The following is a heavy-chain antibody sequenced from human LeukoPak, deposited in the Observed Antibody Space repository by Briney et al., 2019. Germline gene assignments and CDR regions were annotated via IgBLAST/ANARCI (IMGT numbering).Heavy chain of an antibody. CDR3: ARGPGLAAAGITLDP. Sequence: PSETLSLTCTVSGGSISSGSYYWSWIRQPAGKGLEWIGRIYTSGSTNYNPSLKSRVTISVDTSKNQFSLKLSSVTAADTAVYYCARGPGLAAAGITLDPWGQGTLVTVSS. V-gene: IGHV4-61*02. CDR2: IYTSGST. CDR1: GGSISSGSYY. D-gene: IGHD6-13*01. J-gene: IGHJ5*02.